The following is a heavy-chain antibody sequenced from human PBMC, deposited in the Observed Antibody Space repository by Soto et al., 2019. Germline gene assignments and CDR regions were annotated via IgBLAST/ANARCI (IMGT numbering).Heavy chain of an antibody. CDR2: ISYDGSNK. CDR3: EKEVGYRGSYFVPPSGGMDV. V-gene: IGHV3-30*18. CDR1: GFTFSSYG. J-gene: IGHJ6*02. D-gene: IGHD1-26*01. Sequence: QVQLVESGGGVVQPGRSLRLSCAASGFTFSSYGMHWVRQAPGKGLEWVAVISYDGSNKYYADSVKGGFTISRDNSKNTLDLQMNSLCAEDTAVYYCEKEVGYRGSYFVPPSGGMDVWGQGTTVIVSS.